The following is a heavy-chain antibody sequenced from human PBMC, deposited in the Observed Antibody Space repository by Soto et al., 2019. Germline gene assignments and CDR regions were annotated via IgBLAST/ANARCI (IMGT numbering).Heavy chain of an antibody. D-gene: IGHD6-13*01. V-gene: IGHV3-13*01. J-gene: IGHJ4*02. CDR3: ASGGWGSSWYEGGSRIDY. CDR1: GFTFSSYD. CDR2: IGAAGDT. Sequence: EVQLVESGGGLVQPGGSLRISCAASGFTFSSYDMHWVRQVTGKGLEWVSAIGAAGDTYYPDSVKGRFTISRENAKNSLYLQMNSLRAEDTAVYYCASGGWGSSWYEGGSRIDYWGQGTLVTVSS.